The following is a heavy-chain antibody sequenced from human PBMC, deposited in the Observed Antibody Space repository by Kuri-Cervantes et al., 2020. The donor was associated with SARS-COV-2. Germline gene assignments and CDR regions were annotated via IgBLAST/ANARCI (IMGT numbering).Heavy chain of an antibody. J-gene: IGHJ2*01. CDR2: MNPNSGNT. CDR3: ARDQGKTATSPYWYFDL. Sequence: ASVKVSCKASGYPFTSSDINWVRQAPGQGPEWMGWMNPNSGNTVYAQRSQGRVTMTRNTSISTAYMELSSLRSDDTAVYYCARDQGKTATSPYWYFDLWGRGTLVTVSS. V-gene: IGHV1-8*02. CDR1: GYPFTSSD. D-gene: IGHD1-14*01.